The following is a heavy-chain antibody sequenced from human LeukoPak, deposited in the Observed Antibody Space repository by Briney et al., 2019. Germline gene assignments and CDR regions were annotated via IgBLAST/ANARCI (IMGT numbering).Heavy chain of an antibody. CDR1: GFTFSSYS. CDR2: ISSSSSYI. J-gene: IGHJ4*02. Sequence: GGSLRPSCAASGFTFSSYSMNWVRQAPGKGLEWVSSISSSSSYIYYADSVKGRFTISRDNAKNSLYLQMNSLRAEDTAVYYCARVKYRYCSGGSCYYLDYWGQGTLVTVSS. CDR3: ARVKYRYCSGGSCYYLDY. D-gene: IGHD2-15*01. V-gene: IGHV3-21*01.